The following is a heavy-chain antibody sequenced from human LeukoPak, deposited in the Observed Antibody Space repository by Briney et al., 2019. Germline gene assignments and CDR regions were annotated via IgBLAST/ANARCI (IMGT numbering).Heavy chain of an antibody. CDR2: IYTSGST. Sequence: SETLSLTCTVSGDSINNYYWTWIRQPPGKGLEWIGYIYTSGSTNYNPSLKSRVTISVDTSKNQFSLKLSSVTAADTAVYYCARLVYSSGWSLTNYYYYYMDVWGKGTTVTVSS. J-gene: IGHJ6*03. D-gene: IGHD6-19*01. CDR1: GDSINNYY. CDR3: ARLVYSSGWSLTNYYYYYMDV. V-gene: IGHV4-4*09.